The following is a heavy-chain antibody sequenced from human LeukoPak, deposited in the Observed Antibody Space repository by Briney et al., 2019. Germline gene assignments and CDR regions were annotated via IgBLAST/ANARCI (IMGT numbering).Heavy chain of an antibody. CDR2: IIPIFGTA. CDR3: AKENSGWYYDYYMDV. CDR1: GGTFSSYA. Sequence: SVKVSCKASGGTFSSYAISWVRQAPGQGLEWMEGIIPIFGTANYAQKFQGRVTITTDESTSTAYMELSSLRSEDTAVYYCAKENSGWYYDYYMDVWGKGTTVTVSS. D-gene: IGHD6-19*01. J-gene: IGHJ6*03. V-gene: IGHV1-69*05.